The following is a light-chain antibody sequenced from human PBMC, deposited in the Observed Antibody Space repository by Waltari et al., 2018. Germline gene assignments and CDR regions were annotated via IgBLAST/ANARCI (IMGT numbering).Light chain of an antibody. V-gene: IGKV3-11*01. CDR3: QQRSSWTPHT. CDR2: DAS. CDR1: QSVGTY. J-gene: IGKJ2*01. Sequence: IVLTQSPATLSLSPGETATLSCRASQSVGTYLAWYQQKPGQAPRLLIYDASNRATGIPDRFRGSGSGTDFTLTIDSLEHEDFALYYCQQRSSWTPHTFGQGARLEIK.